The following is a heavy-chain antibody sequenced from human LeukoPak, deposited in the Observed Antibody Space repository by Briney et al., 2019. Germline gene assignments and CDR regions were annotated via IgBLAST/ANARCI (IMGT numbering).Heavy chain of an antibody. CDR2: ISSSGSNT. CDR1: GFTFNTYA. D-gene: IGHD3-22*01. Sequence: GGSLRLSCAASGFTFNTYAMTWVRQAPGKGLEWVSSISSSGSNTYYTDSVKGRFTISRDNSKYTLYLQMNSLRVEDTAVYYCARGPPKGHDDSSDYYVPACFDYWGQGTLVTVSS. V-gene: IGHV3-23*01. CDR3: ARGPPKGHDDSSDYYVPACFDY. J-gene: IGHJ4*02.